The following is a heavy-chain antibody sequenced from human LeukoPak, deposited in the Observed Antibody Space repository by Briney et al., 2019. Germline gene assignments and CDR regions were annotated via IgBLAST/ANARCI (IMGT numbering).Heavy chain of an antibody. D-gene: IGHD3-22*01. J-gene: IGHJ2*01. CDR3: ARRGGSGYYPPYWYFDL. CDR1: GGSVSSGSYY. Sequence: PSETLSLTCTVSGGSVSSGSYYWGWIRQPPGKGLEWIGSIYYSGSTYYNPSLKSRVTISVDTSKNQFSLKLSSVTAADTAVYYCARRGGSGYYPPYWYFDLWGRGTLVTVSS. CDR2: IYYSGST. V-gene: IGHV4-39*01.